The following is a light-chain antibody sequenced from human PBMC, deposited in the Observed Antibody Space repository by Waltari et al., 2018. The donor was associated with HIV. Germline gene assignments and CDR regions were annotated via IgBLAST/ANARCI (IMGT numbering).Light chain of an antibody. CDR3: ASWEDSLHGPV. CDR1: SSTIGNNP. Sequence: QSVLTQPPSASGTPGHRVPTSCSGRSSTIGNNPVDWYQQLPGTAPKHLIYSNNQRPSGVPDLISGSKSGTSASLAIGGLQSDDEADYYCASWEDSLHGPVFGGGTKLTVL. CDR2: SNN. J-gene: IGLJ2*01. V-gene: IGLV1-44*01.